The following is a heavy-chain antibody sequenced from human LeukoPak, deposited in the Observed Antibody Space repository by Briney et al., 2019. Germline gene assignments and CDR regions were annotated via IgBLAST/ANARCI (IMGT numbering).Heavy chain of an antibody. CDR3: ARVPSTVTTTGYFDY. Sequence: ASVKVSCKASGYTFTGYYMHWVRQAPGQGLEWMGWINPNSGGTNYAQKFQGRVTMTRETSISTAYMEPSRRRSDDTAVYYCARVPSTVTTTGYFDYWGQGTLVTVSS. J-gene: IGHJ4*02. CDR1: GYTFTGYY. V-gene: IGHV1-2*02. D-gene: IGHD4-17*01. CDR2: INPNSGGT.